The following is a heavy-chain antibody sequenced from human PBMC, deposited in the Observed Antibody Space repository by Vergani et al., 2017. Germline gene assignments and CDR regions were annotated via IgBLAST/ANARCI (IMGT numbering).Heavy chain of an antibody. CDR3: ARHSTVEWLVKLGWIDP. D-gene: IGHD6-19*01. CDR2: IYYSGST. J-gene: IGHJ5*02. CDR1: GASIRSSNYY. V-gene: IGHV4-39*01. Sequence: QLQLQESGPGLVKPSATLSLTCSVSGASIRSSNYYWGWIRQPPGKGLEWIASIYYSGSTYYNPSLNSRVTISVDTSKNQFSLKLRSVTAADTAVYFCARHSTVEWLVKLGWIDPWGQGILVTVSS.